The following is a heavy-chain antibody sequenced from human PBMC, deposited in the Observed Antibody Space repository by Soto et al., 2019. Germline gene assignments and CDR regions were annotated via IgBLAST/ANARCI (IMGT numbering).Heavy chain of an antibody. Sequence: PGGSLRLSCAASGFTFSSYAMNWVRQAPGKGLEWVSAISGSGGSTYYADSVKGRFTISRDNSKNTLYLQMNSLRAEDTAVYHCAKDRQKFFIKGWFDPWGQGTLVTVSS. J-gene: IGHJ5*02. CDR3: AKDRQKFFIKGWFDP. V-gene: IGHV3-23*01. CDR2: ISGSGGST. CDR1: GFTFSSYA.